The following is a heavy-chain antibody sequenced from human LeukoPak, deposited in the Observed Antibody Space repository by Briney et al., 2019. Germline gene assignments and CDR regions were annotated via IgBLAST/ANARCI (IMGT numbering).Heavy chain of an antibody. D-gene: IGHD3-16*01. J-gene: IGHJ4*02. CDR1: GFTFTSNA. Sequence: GSLRLSCAASGFTFTSNAMHWVRQAPGKLEWVASISYDGTNKYYADSVKGQFTISRDNSKNTLYLQMNSLRHDDTAIYYCARDQGAQWGQGTLVTVSS. CDR3: ARDQGAQ. CDR2: ISYDGTNK. V-gene: IGHV3-30-3*01.